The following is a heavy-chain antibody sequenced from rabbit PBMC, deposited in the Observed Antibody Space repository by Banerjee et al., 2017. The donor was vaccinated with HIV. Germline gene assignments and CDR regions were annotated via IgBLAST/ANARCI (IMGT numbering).Heavy chain of an antibody. J-gene: IGHJ6*01. Sequence: QSLEESGGDLVKPGTSLTLTCTASGFSFSSYYYMCWVRQAPGKGLEWIGCIDTGSDYTYYASWAKGRFTISKTSSTTVTLQMTSLTAADTATYFCARQDGSGWSGLWGPGTLVTVS. CDR3: ARQDGSGWSGL. V-gene: IGHV1S40*01. CDR2: IDTGSDYT. D-gene: IGHD4-1*01. CDR1: GFSFSSYYY.